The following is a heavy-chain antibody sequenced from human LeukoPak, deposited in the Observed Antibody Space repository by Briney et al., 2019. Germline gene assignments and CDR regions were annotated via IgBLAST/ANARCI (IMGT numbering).Heavy chain of an antibody. V-gene: IGHV3-23*01. J-gene: IGHJ4*02. Sequence: PGGSLRLSCTGSGFNINMFAMNWVRQTPGQGLEWVSGLSRGGATNYADSVKGRFTIFRDYSKNMVFLKMDSLRPEDTAVYYCAKEQRIRHCSEGVCMEGYYFDYWGQGSLVTVSS. CDR1: GFNINMFA. D-gene: IGHD2-8*01. CDR2: LSRGGAT. CDR3: AKEQRIRHCSEGVCMEGYYFDY.